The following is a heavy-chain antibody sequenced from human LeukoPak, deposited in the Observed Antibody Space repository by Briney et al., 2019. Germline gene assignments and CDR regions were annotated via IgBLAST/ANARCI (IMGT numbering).Heavy chain of an antibody. J-gene: IGHJ5*02. CDR3: ASQGSGQGYLNWFDP. V-gene: IGHV4-30-4*08. CDR2: VYHSGST. D-gene: IGHD5-18*01. CDR1: GDSISSSSYY. Sequence: SETLSLTCSVSGDSISSSSYYWGWIRQPPGKGVGWIGHVYHSGSTYYHPSLESRVTMSMATSKTQFSLILTPVTAADTAVYYCASQGSGQGYLNWFDPWGQGALVTVSS.